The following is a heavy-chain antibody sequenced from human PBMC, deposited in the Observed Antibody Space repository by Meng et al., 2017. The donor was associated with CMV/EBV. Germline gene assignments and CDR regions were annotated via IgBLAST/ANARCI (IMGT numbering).Heavy chain of an antibody. V-gene: IGHV3-21*01. D-gene: IGHD6-19*01. Sequence: GESPKTPLAASGFTFSSYIMNWVPQAPGKGLEWVSSISSSSSYIYHADSVKGRATISRDNAKTALYLKMNSLRAEDAAVYYCASGVAGTSFDWFDPWGQGTLVTVSS. CDR1: GFTFSSYI. J-gene: IGHJ5*02. CDR2: ISSSSSYI. CDR3: ASGVAGTSFDWFDP.